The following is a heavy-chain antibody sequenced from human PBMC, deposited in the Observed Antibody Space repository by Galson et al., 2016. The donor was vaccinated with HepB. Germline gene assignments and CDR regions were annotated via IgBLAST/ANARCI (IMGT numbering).Heavy chain of an antibody. CDR2: IDQDGSEK. CDR1: GFTFSSYW. Sequence: SLRLSCAVSGFTFSSYWMSWVRQAPGKGLEWVANIDQDGSEKYYVDSVKGRFTISRDNAKNSLYLQMNSLRAEDTAVYYCARDLIEGIWGRGTLVTVSS. V-gene: IGHV3-7*01. CDR3: ARDLIEGI. J-gene: IGHJ4*02. D-gene: IGHD3-10*01.